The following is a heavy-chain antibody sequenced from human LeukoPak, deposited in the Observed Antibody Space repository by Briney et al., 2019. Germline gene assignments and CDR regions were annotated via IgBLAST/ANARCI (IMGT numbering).Heavy chain of an antibody. J-gene: IGHJ4*02. V-gene: IGHV3-23*01. CDR2: ISGSGGST. Sequence: GGSLRLSCAASGFTFSSYAMSWVRQAPGKGLEWVSAISGSGGSTYYADSVKGRFTISRDNSKNTLYPQMNSLRAEDTAVYYCARLTDGYNDYWGQGTLVTVSS. CDR3: ARLTDGYNDY. CDR1: GFTFSSYA. D-gene: IGHD5-24*01.